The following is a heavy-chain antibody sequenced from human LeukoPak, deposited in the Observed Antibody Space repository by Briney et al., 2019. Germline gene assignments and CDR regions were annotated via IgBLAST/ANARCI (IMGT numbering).Heavy chain of an antibody. D-gene: IGHD5-18*01. V-gene: IGHV1-8*02. CDR2: MNPNSGNT. Sequence: VASVKVSCKASGYTFTSFDINWVRQATGQGLEWMGWMNPNSGNTGYAQKFQGRVTMTRDTSISTAYMELSRLRSDDTAVYYCAREGGYSYGRGPMDVWGKGTTVTVSS. CDR3: AREGGYSYGRGPMDV. CDR1: GYTFTSFD. J-gene: IGHJ6*03.